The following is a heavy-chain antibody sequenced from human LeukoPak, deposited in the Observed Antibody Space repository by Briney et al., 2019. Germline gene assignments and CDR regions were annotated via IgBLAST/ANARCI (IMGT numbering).Heavy chain of an antibody. CDR2: VNSEGSST. D-gene: IGHD6-19*01. CDR3: ARDSRSSGLTVDY. Sequence: GGSLRLSCAASGFTFSSHWMHWVRQAPGKGLVWVSRVNSEGSSTSYAASVEGRFTISRDNAKNTLYLQMNSLRDEDTAVYYCARDSRSSGLTVDYWGQGALVTVSS. V-gene: IGHV3-74*01. CDR1: GFTFSSHW. J-gene: IGHJ4*02.